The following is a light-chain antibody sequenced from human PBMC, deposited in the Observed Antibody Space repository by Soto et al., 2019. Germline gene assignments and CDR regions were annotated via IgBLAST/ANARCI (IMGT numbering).Light chain of an antibody. CDR1: EDIANY. V-gene: IGKV1-33*01. Sequence: DIQMTQFPSSLSASVGDRITITCQASEDIANYLHWYQQKPGKAPKLLIYDASNLETGVPSRFSGSGSGTDFSFTISSLQAEDIATYYCQQYDYMPYTFGQGTKVDIK. J-gene: IGKJ2*01. CDR2: DAS. CDR3: QQYDYMPYT.